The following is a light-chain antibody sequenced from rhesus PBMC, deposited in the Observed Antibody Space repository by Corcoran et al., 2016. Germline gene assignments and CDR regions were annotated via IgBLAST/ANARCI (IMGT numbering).Light chain of an antibody. J-gene: IGKJ2*01. CDR1: QDINTH. V-gene: IGKV1-43*02. CDR2: AAS. CDR3: LQFNSDPYS. Sequence: DIQMTQSPSSLSTSIGDRVTITCRASQDINTHLNWFQQKPGNVHKRLIYAASILESGVPSRFSGSGSGTDVTLTISSLQPEDFATYYCLQFNSDPYSFGQGTKVEIK.